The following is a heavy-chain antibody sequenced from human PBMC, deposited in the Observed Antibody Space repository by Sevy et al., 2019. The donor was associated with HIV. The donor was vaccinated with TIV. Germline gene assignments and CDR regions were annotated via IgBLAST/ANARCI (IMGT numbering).Heavy chain of an antibody. Sequence: GGSLRLSCAASGFTFSSYSMNWVRQAPGKGLEWVSSISSSSSYIYYADSVKGRFTISRDNAKNSLYLQMNSLRAEDTAVYSCARDSVWYSPGYFPHWGQGTLATISS. CDR3: ARDSVWYSPGYFPH. CDR1: GFTFSSYS. V-gene: IGHV3-21*01. D-gene: IGHD6-13*01. CDR2: ISSSSSYI. J-gene: IGHJ1*01.